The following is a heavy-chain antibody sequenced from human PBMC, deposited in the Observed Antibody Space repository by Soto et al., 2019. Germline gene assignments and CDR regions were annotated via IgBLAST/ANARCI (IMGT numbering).Heavy chain of an antibody. Sequence: SETLSLTCTVSGGSISSYYWSWIRQPPGKGLEWIGYIYYSGSTNYNPSLKSRVTISVDTSKNQFSLKLSSVTAADTAVYYCARLTRILAPNYDYWGQGTLVTVSS. CDR3: ARLTRILAPNYDY. D-gene: IGHD2-15*01. CDR2: IYYSGST. V-gene: IGHV4-59*08. CDR1: GGSISSYY. J-gene: IGHJ4*02.